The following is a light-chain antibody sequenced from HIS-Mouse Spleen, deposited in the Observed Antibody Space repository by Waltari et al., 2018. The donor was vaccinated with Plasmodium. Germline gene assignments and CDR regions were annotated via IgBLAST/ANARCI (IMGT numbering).Light chain of an antibody. CDR1: NLGDKY. J-gene: IGLJ2*01. V-gene: IGLV3-1*01. CDR2: QDS. CDR3: QAWDSSTVV. Sequence: SYELTQPPSVSVSPGQTASITCSGDNLGDKYACWYQQKPGQSPVLVIYQDSKRPSGIPVRFSGSNSGNTATLTISGTQAMDEADEYCQAWDSSTVVFGGGTKLTVL.